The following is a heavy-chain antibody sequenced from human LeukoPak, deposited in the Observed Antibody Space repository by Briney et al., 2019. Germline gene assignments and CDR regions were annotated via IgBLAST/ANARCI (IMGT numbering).Heavy chain of an antibody. J-gene: IGHJ5*02. CDR1: GASVSSGGSS. CDR2: IYHIVNT. V-gene: IGHV4-30-2*01. Sequence: PSQTLSLTCAVTGASVSSGGSSWAWIRQPPGKGLEWIGYIYHIVNTFYNPSLQSRVTISVDRAKNQVSLRLTSVTAADTAVYYCARDSYGLGPNYFDPWGQGTQVTVSS. D-gene: IGHD3-10*01. CDR3: ARDSYGLGPNYFDP.